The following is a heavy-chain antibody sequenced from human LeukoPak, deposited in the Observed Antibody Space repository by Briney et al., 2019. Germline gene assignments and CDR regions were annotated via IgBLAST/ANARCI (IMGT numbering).Heavy chain of an antibody. D-gene: IGHD5-12*01. J-gene: IGHJ4*02. CDR3: ARDPSNTGGYYAYFDF. Sequence: ASVKVSCKGSGYTYKYYAISWVRQAPGQGLEWMGWISTYNGDTHYAQKFQGSVTPTTDTSTTTAYMEMRSLGSDDTAVYYCARDPSNTGGYYAYFDFWGQGTLVTVSS. CDR1: GYTYKYYA. V-gene: IGHV1-18*01. CDR2: ISTYNGDT.